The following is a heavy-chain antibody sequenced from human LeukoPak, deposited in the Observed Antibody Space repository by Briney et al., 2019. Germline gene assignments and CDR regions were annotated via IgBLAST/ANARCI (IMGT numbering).Heavy chain of an antibody. D-gene: IGHD2-2*01. Sequence: GGSLRLSSAASGLTFSNYWMSWVRQAPGKGLEWVANIKQDGSEKYYVDSVKGRFTISRDNAKNSLYLQMNSLRAEDTAVYYCARENAMTGNAFDIWGQGTMVTVSS. CDR2: IKQDGSEK. J-gene: IGHJ3*02. CDR3: ARENAMTGNAFDI. V-gene: IGHV3-7*01. CDR1: GLTFSNYW.